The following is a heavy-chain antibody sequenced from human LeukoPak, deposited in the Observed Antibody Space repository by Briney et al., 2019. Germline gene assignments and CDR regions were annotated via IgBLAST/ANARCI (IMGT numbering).Heavy chain of an antibody. D-gene: IGHD2-15*01. V-gene: IGHV1-46*01. CDR3: ARDISYCSGGSCYLTIDY. CDR1: GYTFTSYY. CDR2: INPSGGST. Sequence: ASVKLSCKASGYTFTSYYMHWVRQAPGQGLEWMGIINPSGGSTSYAQKFQGRVTMTRDTSTSTVYMELSSLRSEDTAVYYCARDISYCSGGSCYLTIDYWGQGTLVTVSS. J-gene: IGHJ4*02.